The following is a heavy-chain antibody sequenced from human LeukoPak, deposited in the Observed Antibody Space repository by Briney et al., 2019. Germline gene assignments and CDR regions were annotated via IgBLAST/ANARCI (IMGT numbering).Heavy chain of an antibody. CDR2: IYYSGST. Sequence: SETLSLTCTVSGGSISSYYWSWIRQPPGKGLEWIGYIYYSGSTNYNPSLKSRVTISVDTSKNQFSLKLSSVTAADTAVYYCARDSSSGWYVDYWGQGTLVTVSS. J-gene: IGHJ4*02. CDR3: ARDSSSGWYVDY. V-gene: IGHV4-59*01. CDR1: GGSISSYY. D-gene: IGHD6-19*01.